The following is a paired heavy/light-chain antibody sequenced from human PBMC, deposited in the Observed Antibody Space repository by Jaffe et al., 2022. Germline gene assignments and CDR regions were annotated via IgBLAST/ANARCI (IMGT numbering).Light chain of an antibody. J-gene: IGKJ3*01. V-gene: IGKV3-20*01. CDR1: QRLTMNH. Sequence: ILLTQSPGTLSLSPGQSATLSCRASQRLTMNHVAWYHQRPGQAPSLLIYDASIRATGISDRFSGSGSGADFTLTISRLEPEDFGVYFCQQYGSSPLITFGPGTRV. CDR3: QQYGSSPLIT. CDR2: DAS.
Heavy chain of an antibody. CDR3: VKDRCTDGLCRSYFDF. J-gene: IGHJ4*02. V-gene: IGHV3-23*01. D-gene: IGHD3-10*02. Sequence: EVYLLESGGDVVQPGGSQRLSCEASAFIFSHYAMSWVRQIPGKGLEWVAAISGSSGTTYYADSVKGRFTISRDNSKNTLYLEMSSLRAEDTAMYYCVKDRCTDGLCRSYFDFWGQGTLVTVSS. CDR1: AFIFSHYA. CDR2: ISGSSGTT.